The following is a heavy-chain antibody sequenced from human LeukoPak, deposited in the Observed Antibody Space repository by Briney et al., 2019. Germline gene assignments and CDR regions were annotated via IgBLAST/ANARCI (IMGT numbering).Heavy chain of an antibody. Sequence: PGGSLRPSCAASGFTFINAWMSWVRQAPGKGLEWVGRIKSKTDGGTTDYAAPVKGRFTISRDDSKNTLYLQMNSLKTEDTAVYYCTHTHLWFGELPYYWGQGTLVTVSS. CDR2: IKSKTDGGTT. CDR3: THTHLWFGELPYY. J-gene: IGHJ4*02. V-gene: IGHV3-15*01. D-gene: IGHD3-10*01. CDR1: GFTFINAW.